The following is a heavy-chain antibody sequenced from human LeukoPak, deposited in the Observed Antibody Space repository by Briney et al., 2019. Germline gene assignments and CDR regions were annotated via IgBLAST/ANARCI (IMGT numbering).Heavy chain of an antibody. D-gene: IGHD3-10*01. V-gene: IGHV4-39*01. J-gene: IGHJ5*02. CDR1: GGSISSSSYY. Sequence: SETLSLTCTVSGGSISSSSYYWGWIRQPPGKGLEWIGSIYYSGSTYYNPSLKSRVTISVDTSKNQFSLKLSSVTAADTAVYNCARIYGSGLPHQTWFDPWGQGTLVTVSS. CDR2: IYYSGST. CDR3: ARIYGSGLPHQTWFDP.